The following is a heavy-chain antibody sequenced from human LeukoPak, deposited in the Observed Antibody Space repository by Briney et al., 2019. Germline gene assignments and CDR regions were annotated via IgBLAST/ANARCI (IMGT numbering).Heavy chain of an antibody. CDR1: GGSISSYY. CDR2: IYYSGST. D-gene: IGHD3-10*01. Sequence: SETLSLTCTVSGGSISSYYWSWIGQPPGKRLEWIGYIYYSGSTNYNPSLKSRVTISVDTSKNQFSLKLSSVTAADTAVYYCARDREDYYGSGSQTYFDYWGQGTLVTVSS. CDR3: ARDREDYYGSGSQTYFDY. J-gene: IGHJ4*02. V-gene: IGHV4-59*01.